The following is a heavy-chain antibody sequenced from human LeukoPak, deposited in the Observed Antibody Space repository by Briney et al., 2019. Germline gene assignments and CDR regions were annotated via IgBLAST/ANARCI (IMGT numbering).Heavy chain of an antibody. Sequence: GASVKVSCKASGYTFTSYDINWVRQATGQGLEWMGWISAYNGNTNYAQKLQGRVTMTTDTSTSTAYMELRSLRSDDTAVYYCARDTRDWGDYFDYWGQGTLVTVSS. D-gene: IGHD7-27*01. CDR2: ISAYNGNT. V-gene: IGHV1-18*01. CDR1: GYTFTSYD. J-gene: IGHJ4*02. CDR3: ARDTRDWGDYFDY.